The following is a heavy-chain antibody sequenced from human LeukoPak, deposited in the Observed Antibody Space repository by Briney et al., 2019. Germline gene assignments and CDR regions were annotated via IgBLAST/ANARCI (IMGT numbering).Heavy chain of an antibody. CDR1: GFNFNIYA. CDR2: ISGGSATGGIT. Sequence: GGSLRLSCVASGFNFNIYAMCWVRQAPGKGLEWVSAISGGSATGGITHYADSVKGRFTISIDNSTNPLYLQMSSLRAEGTAVYYCANNWNFDNWGQGTLVTVS. J-gene: IGHJ4*02. V-gene: IGHV3-23*01. CDR3: ANNWNFDN. D-gene: IGHD1-1*01.